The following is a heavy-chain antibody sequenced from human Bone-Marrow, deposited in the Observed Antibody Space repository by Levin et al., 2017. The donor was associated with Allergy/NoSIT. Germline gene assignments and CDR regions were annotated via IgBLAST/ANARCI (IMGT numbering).Heavy chain of an antibody. V-gene: IGHV1-2*02. CDR3: ARDITMIVGVPRDY. CDR2: INPNSGGT. D-gene: IGHD3-22*01. CDR1: GYTFTGYY. Sequence: GESLKISCKASGYTFTGYYMHWVRQAPGQGLEWMGWINPNSGGTNYAQKFQGRVTMTRDTSISTAYMELSRLRSDDTAVYYCARDITMIVGVPRDYWGQGTLVTVSS. J-gene: IGHJ4*02.